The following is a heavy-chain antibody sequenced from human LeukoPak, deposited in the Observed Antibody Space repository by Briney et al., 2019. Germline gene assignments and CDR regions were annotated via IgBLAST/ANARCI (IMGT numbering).Heavy chain of an antibody. J-gene: IGHJ4*02. CDR3: ARDRIAVAGTSGGYFDY. CDR1: GYTFTGYY. Sequence: ASVKVSCKASGYTFTGYYMHWVRQAPGQGLEWMGWINPNSGGTNYAQKFQGRVTMTRDTSISTAYMELSRLRSDDTAVYYCARDRIAVAGTSGGYFDYWGQGTLVTVSS. CDR2: INPNSGGT. V-gene: IGHV1-2*02. D-gene: IGHD6-19*01.